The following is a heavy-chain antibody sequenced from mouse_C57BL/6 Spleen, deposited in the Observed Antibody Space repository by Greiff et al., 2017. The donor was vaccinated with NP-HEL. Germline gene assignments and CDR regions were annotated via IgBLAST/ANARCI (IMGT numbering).Heavy chain of an antibody. V-gene: IGHV1-69*01. CDR3: ARRGGPYYFDY. Sequence: QVQLQQPGAELVMPGASVKLSCKASGYTFTSYWMHWVKQRPGQGLEWIGEIDPSDSYTNYNQKFKGKSTLTVDKSSSTAYMQLSSLTSEDSAVYYYARRGGPYYFDYWGQGTTLTVSS. J-gene: IGHJ2*01. CDR1: GYTFTSYW. CDR2: IDPSDSYT.